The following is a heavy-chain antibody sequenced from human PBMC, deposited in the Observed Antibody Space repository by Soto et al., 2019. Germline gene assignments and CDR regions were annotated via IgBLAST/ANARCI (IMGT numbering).Heavy chain of an antibody. J-gene: IGHJ6*02. CDR2: IYYSGST. D-gene: IGHD3-10*01. CDR3: ARGILWFGDTPYYYYGMDV. CDR1: GGSISSGGYY. Sequence: ASETLSLTCTVSGGSISSGGYYWSWIRQHPGKGLEWIGYIYYSGSTYYNPSLKSRVTISVDTSKNQFSLKLSSVTAADTAVYYCARGILWFGDTPYYYYGMDVWGQGTTVTVSS. V-gene: IGHV4-31*03.